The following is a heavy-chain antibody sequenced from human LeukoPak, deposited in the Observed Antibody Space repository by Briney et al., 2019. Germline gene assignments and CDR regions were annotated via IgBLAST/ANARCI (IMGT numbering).Heavy chain of an antibody. Sequence: PSETLSLTCTVSGGSISSYYWSWIRQPPGKGLEWIGYIYYSGSTNYNPPLKSRVTISVDTSKNQLSLKLSSVTAADTAVYYCARSKDILTGYCFDYWGQGTLVTVSS. D-gene: IGHD3-9*01. V-gene: IGHV4-59*01. CDR3: ARSKDILTGYCFDY. J-gene: IGHJ4*02. CDR1: GGSISSYY. CDR2: IYYSGST.